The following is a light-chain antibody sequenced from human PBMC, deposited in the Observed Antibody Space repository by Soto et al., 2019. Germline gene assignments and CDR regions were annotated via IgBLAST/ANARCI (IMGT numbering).Light chain of an antibody. V-gene: IGKV1-39*01. CDR3: QQSYSTPRT. CDR1: QSISSY. CDR2: AAS. Sequence: DIQMTQYPYSLSASLGDRVTITCLASQSISSYLNWYQQKPGKAPKLLIYAASSVQSGVPSRFSGSGSGTDFTLTISRLQPEDFATYYCQQSYSTPRTFGQGTRLENK. J-gene: IGKJ5*01.